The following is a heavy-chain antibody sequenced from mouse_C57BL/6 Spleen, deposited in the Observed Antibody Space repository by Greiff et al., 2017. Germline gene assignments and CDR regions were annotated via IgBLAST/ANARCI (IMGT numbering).Heavy chain of an antibody. CDR1: GYTFTSYG. CDR3: ARFKGDYYAMDY. Sequence: VQLQQSGAELARPGASVKLSCKASGYTFTSYGISWVKQRTGQGLEWIGEIYPRSGNTYYNEKFKGKATLTADKSSSTAYMERRSLTSDDSAVYVCARFKGDYYAMDYWGQGTSVTVSS. CDR2: IYPRSGNT. V-gene: IGHV1-81*01. J-gene: IGHJ4*01.